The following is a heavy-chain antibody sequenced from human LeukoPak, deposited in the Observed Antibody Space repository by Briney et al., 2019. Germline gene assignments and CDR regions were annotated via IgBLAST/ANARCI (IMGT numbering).Heavy chain of an antibody. J-gene: IGHJ4*02. CDR2: ISSSGSTI. CDR1: GFTYSDYY. V-gene: IGHV3-11*01. CDR3: ARVYSSSWYLPNY. D-gene: IGHD6-13*01. Sequence: GGSLRLSCAASGFTYSDYYMSWIRQAPGKGLEWVSYISSSGSTIYYADSVKGRFTISRDNAKNSLYLQMNSLRAEDPAVYYCARVYSSSWYLPNYWGQGTLVTVSS.